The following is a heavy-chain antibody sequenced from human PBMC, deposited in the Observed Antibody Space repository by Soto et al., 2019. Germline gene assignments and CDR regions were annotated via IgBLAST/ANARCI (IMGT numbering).Heavy chain of an antibody. CDR2: IYYVGST. D-gene: IGHD1-1*01. V-gene: IGHV4-31*03. J-gene: IGHJ5*02. CDR3: AKNETTRPWFNP. Sequence: QVQLQESGPGLVKPSQTLSLICTVSGDSIRNGFYYWSWIRQHPGKGLEWIGNIYYVGSTSHNPSLKSRVTISIDRSKNQFSLTLNSVTAADTAVYYCAKNETTRPWFNPWGQGTLVIVSS. CDR1: GDSIRNGFYY.